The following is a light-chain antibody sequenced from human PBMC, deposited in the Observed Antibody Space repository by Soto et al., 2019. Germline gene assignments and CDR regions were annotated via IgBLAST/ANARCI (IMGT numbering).Light chain of an antibody. J-gene: IGLJ1*01. CDR1: SSDVGGHNS. V-gene: IGLV2-14*01. CDR3: SSYTSSSTLV. Sequence: QSALTQPASVSGSPGQSITISCTGTSSDVGGHNSVAWYQHNPGKAPKLMIHDDSNRPSGVSSRFSGSKSGNTASLSISWLQAEDEADYYCSSYTSSSTLVFGTGTKLTVL. CDR2: DDS.